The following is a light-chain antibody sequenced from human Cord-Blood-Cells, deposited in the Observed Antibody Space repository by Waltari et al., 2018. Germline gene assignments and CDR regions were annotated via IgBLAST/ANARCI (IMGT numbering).Light chain of an antibody. CDR2: EGS. Sequence: QSALTQPASVSGSPGHSITISCTGTSSDVGRYNLVSWYQQHPGKAPKLMIYEGSKRPSGVSNRFSGSKSGNTASLTISGLQAEDEADYYCCSYAGSSTYVFGTGTKVTVL. V-gene: IGLV2-23*01. CDR1: SSDVGRYNL. J-gene: IGLJ1*01. CDR3: CSYAGSSTYV.